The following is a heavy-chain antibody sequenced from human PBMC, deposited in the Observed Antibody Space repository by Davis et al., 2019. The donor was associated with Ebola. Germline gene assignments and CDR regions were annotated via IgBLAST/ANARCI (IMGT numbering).Heavy chain of an antibody. CDR3: AREGGRYYDSSGYVFDI. Sequence: ASVTVSCKASGYRFPSYYMHWVRQAPGQGLEWMGIINPITGGTSYAQNFQVRVNMTRDTSTSTVYMELSSLRSEATAVYYCAREGGRYYDSSGYVFDIWGQGTMVKVSS. CDR2: INPITGGT. CDR1: GYRFPSYY. J-gene: IGHJ3*02. D-gene: IGHD3-22*01. V-gene: IGHV1-46*01.